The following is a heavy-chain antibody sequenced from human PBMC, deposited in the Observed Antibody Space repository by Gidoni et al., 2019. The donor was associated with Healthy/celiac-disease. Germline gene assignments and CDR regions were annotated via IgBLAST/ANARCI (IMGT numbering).Heavy chain of an antibody. CDR2: INPNSGGT. D-gene: IGHD3-10*01. CDR1: GYTFTGYY. CDR3: AREKILLWFRESSYYYCYGMDV. V-gene: IGHV1-2*04. J-gene: IGHJ6*02. Sequence: QVQLVQSGAEVKKPGASVTVSCKASGYTFTGYYMHWVRQAPGQGLEWMGWINPNSGGTNYAQKFQGWVTMTRDTSMSTTYMGLSRLRSDDTAVYYCAREKILLWFRESSYYYCYGMDVWGQGTTVTVSS.